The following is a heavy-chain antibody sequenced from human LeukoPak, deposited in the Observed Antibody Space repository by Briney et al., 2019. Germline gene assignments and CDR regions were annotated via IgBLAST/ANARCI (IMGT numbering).Heavy chain of an antibody. J-gene: IGHJ4*02. CDR2: IYYSGST. CDR3: ARVPKGRGTNFDY. V-gene: IGHV4-31*03. Sequence: SETLSLTCTVSGGSISSGASFWSWIRQHPQKGLEWIGYIYYSGSTYYNPSLESRVTISVDTSKNQFSLKLSSVTAADTAVYYCARVPKGRGTNFDYWGQGTLVTVSS. D-gene: IGHD3-10*01. CDR1: GGSISSGASF.